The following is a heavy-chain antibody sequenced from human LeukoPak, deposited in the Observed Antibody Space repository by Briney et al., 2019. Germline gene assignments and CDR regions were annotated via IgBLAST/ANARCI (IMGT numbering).Heavy chain of an antibody. CDR2: ISSSGSTI. CDR1: GFTFSNYY. V-gene: IGHV3-11*01. D-gene: IGHD6-19*01. CDR3: ARQRHSRGWYAD. Sequence: PGGSLRLSCAASGFTFSNYYMSWIRQPAGKGLEWVSYISSSGSTIYYADSVKGRFTISRDNAKNSLYLQMNSLRAEDTAVYYGARQRHSRGWYADWGQGTLVTVSS. J-gene: IGHJ4*02.